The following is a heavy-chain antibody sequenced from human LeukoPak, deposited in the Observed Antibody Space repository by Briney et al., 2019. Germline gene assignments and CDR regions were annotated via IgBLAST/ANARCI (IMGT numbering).Heavy chain of an antibody. CDR3: AKVWVTMVRGAIPDDY. V-gene: IGHV3-30*18. D-gene: IGHD3-10*01. Sequence: LGGSLRLSCAASGFTFSSYGMRWVRQAPGKGLEWVTVISYDGSNKYYADSVKGRFTISRDNSKNTLYLQMNSLRAEDTAVYYCAKVWVTMVRGAIPDDYWGQGTLVTVSS. CDR1: GFTFSSYG. J-gene: IGHJ4*02. CDR2: ISYDGSNK.